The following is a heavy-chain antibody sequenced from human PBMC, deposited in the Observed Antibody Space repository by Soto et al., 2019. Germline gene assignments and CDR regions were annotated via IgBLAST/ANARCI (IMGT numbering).Heavy chain of an antibody. V-gene: IGHV4-31*03. CDR2: IYSRGNT. CDR3: ARVTYYFYMDV. Sequence: QVQLQESGPGLVKPSQTLSLTCTVSAGSIGSGFYYWSWIRQHPGKGLDWIGYIYSRGNTYYNPSLKSRVTISLDPSDNQFSLTLSSVTAADTAVYYCARVTYYFYMDVWGKGTTVTVSS. J-gene: IGHJ6*03. CDR1: AGSIGSGFYY.